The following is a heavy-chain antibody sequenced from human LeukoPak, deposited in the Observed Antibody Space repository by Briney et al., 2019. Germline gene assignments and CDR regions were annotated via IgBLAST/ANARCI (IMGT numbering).Heavy chain of an antibody. CDR2: MLPGDSLT. D-gene: IGHD6-19*01. CDR1: GYLFTHYW. Sequence: GEPLKISCKGSGYLFTHYWIAWVRQMPGRGLEWMGIMLPGDSLTTYSPSFQGHVTMSVDKSVATAYLQLNSLKASDTAIYYCARAGVAVGGKFYYDYWGQGTLVSVS. CDR3: ARAGVAVGGKFYYDY. J-gene: IGHJ4*02. V-gene: IGHV5-51*01.